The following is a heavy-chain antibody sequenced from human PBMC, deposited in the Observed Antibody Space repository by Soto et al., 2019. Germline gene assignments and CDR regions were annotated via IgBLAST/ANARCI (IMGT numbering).Heavy chain of an antibody. J-gene: IGHJ6*02. CDR1: GGSFSGYY. CDR3: ARGSAVAGTVGWYSRYYYGMDV. V-gene: IGHV4-34*01. Sequence: NPSETLSLTCAVYGGSFSGYYWSWIRQPPGKGLEWIGEINHSGSTNYNPSLKSRVTISVDTSKNRFSLKLSSVTAADTAVYYCARGSAVAGTVGWYSRYYYGMDVWGQGTTV. CDR2: INHSGST. D-gene: IGHD6-19*01.